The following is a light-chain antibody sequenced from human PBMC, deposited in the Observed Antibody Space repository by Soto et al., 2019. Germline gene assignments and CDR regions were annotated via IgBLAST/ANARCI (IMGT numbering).Light chain of an antibody. J-gene: IGKJ2*01. Sequence: DIQMTQSPSSLSASVGDRVTITCRASQSISSNLNWYQQKPGKAPKLLIYAASNLQSGVPSTFSGSGSGTDFTLTISSLQPEDFATYYCQQSYSTPYTFGQGTKVDIK. V-gene: IGKV1-39*01. CDR3: QQSYSTPYT. CDR2: AAS. CDR1: QSISSN.